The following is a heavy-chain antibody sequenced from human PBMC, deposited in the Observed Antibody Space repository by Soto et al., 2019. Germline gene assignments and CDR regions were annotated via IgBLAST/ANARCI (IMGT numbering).Heavy chain of an antibody. J-gene: IGHJ4*02. CDR2: MNSNSGNT. CDR3: ARGRPNSGWYVDY. Sequence: QGQLVQSGSEVKQPGASVRVSCKAFGYIFVNYDITWVRQAAGQGLEWMGWMNSNSGNTGYAQKFQGRVTMTRDTSAGTAYMEPNSLTSDDTAVYYCARGRPNSGWYVDYWGQGTLVTVSS. V-gene: IGHV1-8*01. CDR1: GYIFVNYD. D-gene: IGHD6-19*01.